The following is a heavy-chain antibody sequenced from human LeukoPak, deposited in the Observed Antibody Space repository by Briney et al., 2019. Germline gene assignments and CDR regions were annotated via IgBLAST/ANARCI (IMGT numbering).Heavy chain of an antibody. V-gene: IGHV4-34*01. CDR2: INHSGST. CDR1: GGSFSGYY. J-gene: IGHJ5*02. D-gene: IGHD2-15*01. CDR3: ARGPDIVVVVAADGWFDP. Sequence: PSETLSLTCAVYGGSFSGYYWSWIRQPPGKGLEWIGEINHSGSTNYNPSLKSRDTISVDTSKNQFSLKLSSVTAADTAVYYCARGPDIVVVVAADGWFDPWGQGTLVTVSS.